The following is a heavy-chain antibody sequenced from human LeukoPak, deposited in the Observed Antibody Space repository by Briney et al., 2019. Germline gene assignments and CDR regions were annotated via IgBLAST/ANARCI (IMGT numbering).Heavy chain of an antibody. CDR2: IYSSGTT. Sequence: SETLSLTRTVSGGSISSYYWSRIRQPPGKGLEWIGYIYSSGTTKYNSSFKGRVTISVDTSKNQISLKLTSVTAADTAVYYCARDSSIWYRGAFDYWGQGTLVTVSS. CDR1: GGSISSYY. CDR3: ARDSSIWYRGAFDY. V-gene: IGHV4-59*12. D-gene: IGHD6-13*01. J-gene: IGHJ4*02.